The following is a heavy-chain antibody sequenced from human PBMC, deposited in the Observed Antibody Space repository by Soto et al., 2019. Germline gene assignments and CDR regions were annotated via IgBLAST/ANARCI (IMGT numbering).Heavy chain of an antibody. D-gene: IGHD6-13*01. CDR3: ARGDSSSWYGDY. J-gene: IGHJ4*02. Sequence: PSETLSLTCTVSGGSISSYYWSWIRQPPGKGLEWIGYIYYSGSTNYNPSLKSRVTISVDTSKNQFSLKLSSVTAADTAVYYCARGDSSSWYGDYWGQGTLVTVSS. CDR1: GGSISSYY. V-gene: IGHV4-59*01. CDR2: IYYSGST.